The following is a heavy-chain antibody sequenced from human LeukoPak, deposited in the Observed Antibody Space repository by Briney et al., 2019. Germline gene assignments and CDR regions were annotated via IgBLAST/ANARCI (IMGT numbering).Heavy chain of an antibody. D-gene: IGHD4-17*01. J-gene: IGHJ4*02. CDR1: GFTFSSYS. CDR2: FRGSDGST. V-gene: IGHV3-23*01. Sequence: PGGSLRLSCAASGFTFSSYSMSWVRQAPGKGLEWVSIFRGSDGSTYYADSVKGRFTISRDNAKNSLYLQMNSLRAEDTAVYYCARDYGDYAFGYWGQGTLVTVSS. CDR3: ARDYGDYAFGY.